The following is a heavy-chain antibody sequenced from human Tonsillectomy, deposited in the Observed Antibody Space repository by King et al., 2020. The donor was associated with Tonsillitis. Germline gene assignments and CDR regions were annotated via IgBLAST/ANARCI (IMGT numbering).Heavy chain of an antibody. V-gene: IGHV1-46*01. D-gene: IGHD5-12*01. CDR1: GYTFTSYY. J-gene: IGHJ6*02. Sequence: QLVQSGAEVKRPGASVKVACRASGYTFTSYYMHWVRQAPGQGLEWMGIINPHVGTTRYAQKVQGRVTMTRDTSTSTVYMELSSLRYEDTAIYYCARQALEESGYDYVAVTDGMDVWGQGTTVTVSS. CDR3: ARQALEESGYDYVAVTDGMDV. CDR2: INPHVGTT.